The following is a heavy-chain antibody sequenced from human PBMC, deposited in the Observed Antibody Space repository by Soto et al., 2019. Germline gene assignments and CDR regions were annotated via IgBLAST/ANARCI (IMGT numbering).Heavy chain of an antibody. J-gene: IGHJ6*02. Sequence: ASVKVSCKASGYTFTSYYMHWVRQAPGQGLEWMGIINPSGGSTSYAQKSQGRVTMTRDTSTSTVYMELSSLRSEDTAVYYCARDPAPRVSSRWSGYYYYGMDVWGQGTKVTVSS. D-gene: IGHD2-15*01. CDR2: INPSGGST. CDR1: GYTFTSYY. CDR3: ARDPAPRVSSRWSGYYYYGMDV. V-gene: IGHV1-46*01.